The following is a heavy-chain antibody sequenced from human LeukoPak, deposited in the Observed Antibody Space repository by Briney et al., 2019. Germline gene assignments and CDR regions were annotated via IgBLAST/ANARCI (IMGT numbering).Heavy chain of an antibody. CDR3: ARDRTDYEAFDY. D-gene: IGHD4-17*01. Sequence: PSETLSLTCTVSGGSISSGDYYWSWIRQPPGKGLEWIGYIYYSGNPYYNPSLKTRVTISVDTSKNQFSLKLSSVTAADTAVYYCARDRTDYEAFDYWGQGTLVTVSS. CDR2: IYYSGNP. J-gene: IGHJ4*02. CDR1: GGSISSGDYY. V-gene: IGHV4-30-4*01.